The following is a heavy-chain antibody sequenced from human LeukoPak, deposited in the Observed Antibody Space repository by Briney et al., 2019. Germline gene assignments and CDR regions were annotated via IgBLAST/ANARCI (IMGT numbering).Heavy chain of an antibody. J-gene: IGHJ5*02. D-gene: IGHD2-15*01. CDR2: ISAYNGKT. V-gene: IGHV1-18*01. CDR3: ARKIVVVVAAEMGGWFDP. CDR1: GYTFTNYG. Sequence: AASVKVSCKASGYTFTNYGINWVRQAPGQGLEWMGWISAYNGKTNYEQKLQGRVTMTRDTSTSTAYMELRSLRSDDTAVYYCARKIVVVVAAEMGGWFDPWGQGTLVTVSS.